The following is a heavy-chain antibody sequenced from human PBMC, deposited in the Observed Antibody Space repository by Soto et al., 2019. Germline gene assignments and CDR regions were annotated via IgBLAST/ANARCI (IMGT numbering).Heavy chain of an antibody. CDR2: INHSGST. J-gene: IGHJ5*02. D-gene: IGHD6-19*01. CDR1: GGSFSGYY. Sequence: PSETLSLTCAVYGGSFSGYYWSWIRQPPGKGLEWIGEINHSGSTNYNPSLKSRVTISVDTSKNQFSLKLSSVTAADTAVYYCARGSLPGLVPQRGKWFDPWGQGTLVTVSS. V-gene: IGHV4-34*01. CDR3: ARGSLPGLVPQRGKWFDP.